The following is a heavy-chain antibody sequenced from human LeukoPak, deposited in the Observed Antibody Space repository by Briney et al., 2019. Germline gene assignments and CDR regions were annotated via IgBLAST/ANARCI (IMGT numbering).Heavy chain of an antibody. V-gene: IGHV3-23*01. J-gene: IGHJ2*01. CDR2: ISGSGGST. CDR3: ASLNATEGYYYKISWYFDL. CDR1: GFTFSSYA. Sequence: GGSLRLSCAASGFTFSSYAMSWVRQAPGKGLEWVSAISGSGGSTYYADSVTGRFTISRDNSKNTLYLQMNSLRAEDTAVYYCASLNATEGYYYKISWYFDLWGRGTLVTVSS. D-gene: IGHD3-22*01.